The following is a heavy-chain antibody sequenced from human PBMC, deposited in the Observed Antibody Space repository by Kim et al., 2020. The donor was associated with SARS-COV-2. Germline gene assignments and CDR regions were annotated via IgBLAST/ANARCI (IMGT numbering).Heavy chain of an antibody. J-gene: IGHJ6*02. CDR3: ARDRVPIVPAAPYYYYGMDV. V-gene: IGHV1-69*13. Sequence: SVKVSCKASGGTFSSYAISWVRQAPGQGLEWMGGIIPIFGTANYAQKFQGRVTITADESTRTAYMELSSLRSEDTAVYYCARDRVPIVPAAPYYYYGMDVWGQGTTVTVSS. CDR2: IIPIFGTA. D-gene: IGHD2-2*01. CDR1: GGTFSSYA.